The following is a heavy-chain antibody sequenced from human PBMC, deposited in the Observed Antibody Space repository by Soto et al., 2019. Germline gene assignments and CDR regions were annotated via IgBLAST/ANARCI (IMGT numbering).Heavy chain of an antibody. J-gene: IGHJ4*02. V-gene: IGHV1-2*02. CDR3: ARGGEMSLY. CDR1: GYTFTVYY. D-gene: IGHD1-26*01. Sequence: AASVKVSCKASGYTFTVYYMHWVRQAPGQGLEWMGWINPKSGGTMYPQKFQGRVTMTWDTSKNQFSLKLSSVTAADTAVYYCARGGEMSLYWGQGTLVTVSS. CDR2: INPKSGGT.